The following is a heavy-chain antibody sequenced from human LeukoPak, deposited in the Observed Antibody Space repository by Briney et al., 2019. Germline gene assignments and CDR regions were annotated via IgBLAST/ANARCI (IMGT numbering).Heavy chain of an antibody. CDR3: AREHAIEEWGFDY. J-gene: IGHJ4*02. Sequence: ASETLSLTCTVSGGSISSSKYYWGWIRQPPGKGLEWIGSIYYSGSTYYNPSLKSRVTISIDKSKNQFSLKLSSVTAADTAVYYCAREHAIEEWGFDYWGQGTLVTVSS. CDR1: GGSISSSKYY. D-gene: IGHD3-3*01. CDR2: IYYSGST. V-gene: IGHV4-39*07.